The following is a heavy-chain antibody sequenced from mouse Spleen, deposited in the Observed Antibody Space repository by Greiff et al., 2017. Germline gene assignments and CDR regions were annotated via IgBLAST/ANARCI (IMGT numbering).Heavy chain of an antibody. CDR2: ISSGSSTI. Sequence: EVMLVESGGGLVKPGGSLKLSCAASGFTFSDYGMHWVRQAPEKGLEWVAYISSGSSTIYYADTVKGRFTISRDNAKNTLFLQMTSLRSEDTAMYYCARTHYGSSYDFDYWGQGTTLTVSS. D-gene: IGHD1-1*01. CDR1: GFTFSDYG. V-gene: IGHV5-17*01. J-gene: IGHJ2*01. CDR3: ARTHYGSSYDFDY.